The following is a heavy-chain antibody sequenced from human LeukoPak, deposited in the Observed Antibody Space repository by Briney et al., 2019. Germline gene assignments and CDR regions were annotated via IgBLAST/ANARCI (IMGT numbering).Heavy chain of an antibody. D-gene: IGHD6-19*01. CDR2: IKQDGSEK. V-gene: IGHV3-7*01. CDR1: GFTFSSYW. Sequence: PGGSLRLSCAASGFTFSSYWMSWVRQAPGKGLEWVANIKQDGSEKYYVDSVKGRFTISRDNAKNSLYLQMNSLRAEDTAVYYCARDPRPPRKHSSGSLDYWGQGTLVTVSS. CDR3: ARDPRPPRKHSSGSLDY. J-gene: IGHJ4*02.